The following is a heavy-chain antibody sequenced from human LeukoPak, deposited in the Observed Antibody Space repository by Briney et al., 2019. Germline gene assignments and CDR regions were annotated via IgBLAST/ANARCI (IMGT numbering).Heavy chain of an antibody. CDR1: GFTFSTYW. D-gene: IGHD2-21*01. CDR2: IKQDGSEK. CDR3: AREAYCGGDCYWKDAFDI. J-gene: IGHJ3*02. V-gene: IGHV3-7*01. Sequence: GGSLRLSCAASGFTFSTYWMTWVRQVPGKGLEWVANIKQDGSEKYYVDSVKGRFTISRDNAKNSLSLQMNSLRAEDTAVYYCAREAYCGGDCYWKDAFDIWGQGTMVTVSS.